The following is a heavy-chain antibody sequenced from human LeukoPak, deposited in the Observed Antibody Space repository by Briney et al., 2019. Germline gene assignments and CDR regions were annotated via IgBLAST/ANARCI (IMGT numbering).Heavy chain of an antibody. CDR3: ARDRSSRYSSSEGCFDP. D-gene: IGHD6-13*01. V-gene: IGHV1-46*01. J-gene: IGHJ5*02. CDR1: GYTFTSYY. Sequence: ASVKVSCKASGYTFTSYYIHWVRQAPEQGLEWMGIINPSGGSTTYAQRFQGRITMTRDTSTTTVYMDLSSLRSEDTALYYCARDRSSRYSSSEGCFDPWGQGTLVTVSS. CDR2: INPSGGST.